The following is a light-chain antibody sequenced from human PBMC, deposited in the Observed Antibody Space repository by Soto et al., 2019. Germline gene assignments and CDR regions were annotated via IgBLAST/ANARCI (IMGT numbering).Light chain of an antibody. CDR3: QHYNSYSEA. CDR2: KAS. V-gene: IGKV1-5*03. J-gene: IGKJ1*01. Sequence: DSQMTPSPSTLSGSVGDRVTITCRARQTISSWLAWYQQKPGKAPKLLIYKASTLTSGVPSRFSGSGSGTECTLTISSLQPDDFATYYCQHYNSYSEAFGQGTKVELK. CDR1: QTISSW.